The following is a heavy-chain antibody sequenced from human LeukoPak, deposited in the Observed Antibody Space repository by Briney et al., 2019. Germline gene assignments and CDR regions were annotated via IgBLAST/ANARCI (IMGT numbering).Heavy chain of an antibody. V-gene: IGHV4-59*01. CDR1: GGSFSGYY. CDR3: ARGEQQLVID. D-gene: IGHD6-13*01. CDR2: IYYSGRT. J-gene: IGHJ3*01. Sequence: PSETLSLTCAVYGGSFSGYYWSWIRQPPGKGLEWIGYIYYSGRTNYNPSLKSRVTISVDTSKNQFSLKLSSVTVADTAVYYCARGEQQLVIDWGQGTMVTVSS.